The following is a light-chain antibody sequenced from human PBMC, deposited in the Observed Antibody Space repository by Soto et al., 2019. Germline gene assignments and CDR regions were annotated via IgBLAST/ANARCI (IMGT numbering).Light chain of an antibody. Sequence: EIVLTQSPGTLSLSPGERATLSCRASQSVSSNFLAWYQQKPGQAPRLLIYGASSRATGIPTRFSGSGSGTAFTLTISRLETEHFAVFYCQQYGSSPFTFGPGTKVDIK. CDR1: QSVSSNF. V-gene: IGKV3-20*01. CDR2: GAS. CDR3: QQYGSSPFT. J-gene: IGKJ3*01.